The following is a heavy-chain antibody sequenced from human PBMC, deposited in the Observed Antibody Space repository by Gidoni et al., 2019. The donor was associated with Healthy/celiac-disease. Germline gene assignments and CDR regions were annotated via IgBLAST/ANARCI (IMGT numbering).Heavy chain of an antibody. CDR2: IIPIFGTA. CDR3: ASRRRRIAAAGTENWFDP. Sequence: QLPLVQSGAAVKKPVSSVTVSCMASGGTFSRYAISWVRQAPGQGLEWMGGIIPIFGTANYAQKFQGRVTITADESTSTAYMELSSLRSEDTAVYYCASRRRRIAAAGTENWFDPWGQGTLVTVSS. J-gene: IGHJ5*02. V-gene: IGHV1-69*01. CDR1: GGTFSRYA. D-gene: IGHD6-13*01.